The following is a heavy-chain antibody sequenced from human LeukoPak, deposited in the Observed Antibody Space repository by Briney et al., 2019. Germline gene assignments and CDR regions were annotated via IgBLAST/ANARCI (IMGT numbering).Heavy chain of an antibody. CDR1: GGSITGYY. D-gene: IGHD3-22*01. J-gene: IGHJ4*02. CDR3: AREEFLHEIDSSGYFVY. CDR2: VYSSGVG. V-gene: IGHV4-4*07. Sequence: PSETLSLTCTVSGGSITGYYWNWIRQPAGQGLEWLGRVYSSGVGNYNPSLTSRVTMSVDTSKNQFSLKLTSLTAADTAVYYCAREEFLHEIDSSGYFVYWGQGTLVTVST.